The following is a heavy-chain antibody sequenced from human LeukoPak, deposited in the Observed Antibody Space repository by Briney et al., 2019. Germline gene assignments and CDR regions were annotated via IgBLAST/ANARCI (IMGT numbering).Heavy chain of an antibody. CDR1: GRSISSYY. CDR2: IYTSGST. V-gene: IGHV4-4*07. D-gene: IGHD6-13*01. Sequence: SETLSLTCTVSGRSISSYYWSWIRQPAGKGLEWIGRIYTSGSTNYIPSLKSRVTMSLDTSKNQFSLKLSSVTAADTAVYYCARLTAAAGYFDSWGPGTLVTVSS. J-gene: IGHJ4*02. CDR3: ARLTAAAGYFDS.